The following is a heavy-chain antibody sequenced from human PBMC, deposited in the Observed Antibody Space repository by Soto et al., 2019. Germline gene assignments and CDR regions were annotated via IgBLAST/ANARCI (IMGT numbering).Heavy chain of an antibody. V-gene: IGHV4-34*01. CDR3: ARDRRDTAMVLKGTIDY. D-gene: IGHD5-18*01. CDR2: INHSGST. J-gene: IGHJ4*02. Sequence: PSETLSLTCAVYGGSFSGYYWSWIRQPPGKGLEWIGEINHSGSTNYNPSLKSRVTISVDTSKNQFSLKLSSVTAADTAVYYCARDRRDTAMVLKGTIDYWGQGTLVTVSS. CDR1: GGSFSGYY.